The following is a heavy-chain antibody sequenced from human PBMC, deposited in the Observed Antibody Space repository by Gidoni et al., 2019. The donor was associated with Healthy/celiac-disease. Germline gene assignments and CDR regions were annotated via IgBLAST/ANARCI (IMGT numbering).Heavy chain of an antibody. D-gene: IGHD3-3*01. CDR3: ARLVTIFGVHYYYGMDV. CDR2: IIPIFGTA. J-gene: IGHJ6*02. V-gene: IGHV1-69*06. Sequence: QVQLLQSGAVLMKPGSSVKVSCKASGGTFSSYAISWVRQAPGQGLEWMGGIIPIFGTANYAQKFQGRVTITADKSTSTAYMERSSLRSEDTAVYYCARLVTIFGVHYYYGMDVWGQGTTVTVSS. CDR1: GGTFSSYA.